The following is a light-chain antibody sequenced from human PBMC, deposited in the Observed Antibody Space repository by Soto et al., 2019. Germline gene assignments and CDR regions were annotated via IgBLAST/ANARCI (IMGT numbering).Light chain of an antibody. CDR3: QSYDTSLSGPVV. Sequence: QSVLTQPPSLYGAPGQRVTISCTGSSSNIGAGYDVHWYQQLPGTAPKLLMFDNNKRPSGVPDRFSGSKSGTSASLAITGLQAEDDAEYYCQSYDTSLSGPVVFGGGTKLTVL. J-gene: IGLJ2*01. V-gene: IGLV1-40*01. CDR1: SSNIGAGYD. CDR2: DNN.